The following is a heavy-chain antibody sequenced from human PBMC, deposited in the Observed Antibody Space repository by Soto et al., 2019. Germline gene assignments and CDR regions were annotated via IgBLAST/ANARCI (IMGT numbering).Heavy chain of an antibody. V-gene: IGHV3-23*01. CDR3: AKDHDFWSGYPLDY. D-gene: IGHD3-3*01. CDR2: ISGSGGST. Sequence: QPVGSLRLSCAASGFTFSSYAMSWVRQAPGKGLEWVSAISGSGGSTYYADSVKGRFTISRDNSKNTLYLQMNSLRAEDTAVYYCAKDHDFWSGYPLDYWGQGTLVTVSS. CDR1: GFTFSSYA. J-gene: IGHJ4*02.